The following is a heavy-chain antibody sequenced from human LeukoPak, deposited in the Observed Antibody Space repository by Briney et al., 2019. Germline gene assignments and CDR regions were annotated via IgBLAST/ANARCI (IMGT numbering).Heavy chain of an antibody. CDR2: ILYDGSDK. V-gene: IGHV3-30*18. J-gene: IGHJ4*02. CDR1: GFTFSSYG. D-gene: IGHD5-12*01. CDR3: AKGHGAYSGYLYLDH. Sequence: PGRSLRLSCAASGFTFSSYGMHWVRQAPGKGLEWVAVILYDGSDKYYADSVKGRFTISRDNSKNTLYVQMNSLRAEDTAVYYCAKGHGAYSGYLYLDHWGQGTLVTVSS.